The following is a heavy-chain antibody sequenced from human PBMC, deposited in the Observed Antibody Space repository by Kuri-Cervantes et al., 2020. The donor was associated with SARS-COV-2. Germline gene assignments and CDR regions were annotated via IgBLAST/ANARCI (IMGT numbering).Heavy chain of an antibody. CDR1: GGTFSSYA. Sequence: SVKVSCKASGGTFSSYAISWVRQAPGQGLEWMGGIIPIFGTANYAQKFQGRVTITADKSTSTAYMELSSLRSEDTAVYYCAREYCSSTSCYGAYGMDVWGQGTTVTVSS. V-gene: IGHV1-69*06. CDR3: AREYCSSTSCYGAYGMDV. D-gene: IGHD2-2*01. J-gene: IGHJ6*02. CDR2: IIPIFGTA.